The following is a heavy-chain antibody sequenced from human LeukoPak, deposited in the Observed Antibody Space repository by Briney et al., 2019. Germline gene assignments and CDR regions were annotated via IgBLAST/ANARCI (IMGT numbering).Heavy chain of an antibody. CDR1: GGSISNYD. CDR2: INYSGST. D-gene: IGHD5-24*01. Sequence: SETLSLTCTVSGGSISNYDWTWVRQPPGKGLEWIGYINYSGSTNYNPSLKSRVTISVDRSKNQFSLNLSSVTAADTAVYYCVRSEMGGYTFDYWGQGTLVTVSS. CDR3: VRSEMGGYTFDY. J-gene: IGHJ4*02. V-gene: IGHV4-59*01.